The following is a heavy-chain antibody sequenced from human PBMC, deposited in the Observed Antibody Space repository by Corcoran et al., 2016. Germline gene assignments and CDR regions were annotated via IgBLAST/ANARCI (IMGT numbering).Heavy chain of an antibody. CDR3: VRDWGNFFLMVYMDV. V-gene: IGHV1-3*01. CDR2: INAGNGNT. CDR1: GYTFTSYA. J-gene: IGHJ6*02. Sequence: QVQLVQSGAEVKKPGASVKVSCKASGYTFTSYAMHWVRQAPGQRLEWMGWINAGNGNTKYSQKFQGRVTITRDTFATTAYMELSSLRSEDTAVYYCVRDWGNFFLMVYMDVWGQGTTVTVSS. D-gene: IGHD2-8*01.